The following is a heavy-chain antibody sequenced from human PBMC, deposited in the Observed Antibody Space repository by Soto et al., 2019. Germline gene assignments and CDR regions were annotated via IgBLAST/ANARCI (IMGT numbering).Heavy chain of an antibody. CDR1: GDSFSSFY. J-gene: IGHJ6*02. CDR2: VSYSGNT. Sequence: QVQLQESGPGLVKPSETVSLTCTVSGDSFSSFYWSWIRQPPGKGLEWIAYVSYSGNTNYNPSLKSRVTISLDTSGKQFSLRLTSGTPADTAVYYCARPSERLGRVVGGGYYHYPMDVWGQGTTVTVSS. D-gene: IGHD2-15*01. V-gene: IGHV4-59*01. CDR3: ARPSERLGRVVGGGYYHYPMDV.